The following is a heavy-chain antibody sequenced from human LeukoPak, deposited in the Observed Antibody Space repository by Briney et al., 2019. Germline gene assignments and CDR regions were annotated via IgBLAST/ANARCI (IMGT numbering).Heavy chain of an antibody. V-gene: IGHV1-2*02. CDR3: ARALKDRSSGWYEIPFPDY. CDR1: GYTFTGYY. Sequence: ASVKVSCKASGYTFTGYYIHWVRQAPGQGLEWMGWINPDSGGTKYAQKFQGRVTMTRDTSISTAYMELSRLRSDDTAVYYCARALKDRSSGWYEIPFPDYWGQGTLVTVSS. D-gene: IGHD6-19*01. J-gene: IGHJ4*02. CDR2: INPDSGGT.